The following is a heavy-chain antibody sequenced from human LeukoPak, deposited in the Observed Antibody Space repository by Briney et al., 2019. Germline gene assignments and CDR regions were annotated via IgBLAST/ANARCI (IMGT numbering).Heavy chain of an antibody. J-gene: IGHJ4*02. Sequence: SVKASCKASGGTFSSYAISWVRQAPGQGLEWMGGIIPIFGTANYAQKFQGRVTITAGESTSTAYMELSSLRSEDTAVYYCARGYSSGWYWDYFDYWGQGTLVTVSS. V-gene: IGHV1-69*13. CDR3: ARGYSSGWYWDYFDY. CDR2: IIPIFGTA. D-gene: IGHD6-19*01. CDR1: GGTFSSYA.